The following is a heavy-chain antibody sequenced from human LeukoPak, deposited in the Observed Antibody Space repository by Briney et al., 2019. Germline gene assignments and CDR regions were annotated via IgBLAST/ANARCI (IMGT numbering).Heavy chain of an antibody. Sequence: GGSLRLSCAASGFTFSSYSMNWVRQAPGKGLEWVSSISSSSSYIYYADSVKGRFTISRDNAKNSLYLQMNSLRAEDTAVYYCASEDCSSTSCYPLPWGQGTLVTVSS. J-gene: IGHJ5*02. CDR1: GFTFSSYS. D-gene: IGHD2-2*01. V-gene: IGHV3-21*01. CDR2: ISSSSSYI. CDR3: ASEDCSSTSCYPLP.